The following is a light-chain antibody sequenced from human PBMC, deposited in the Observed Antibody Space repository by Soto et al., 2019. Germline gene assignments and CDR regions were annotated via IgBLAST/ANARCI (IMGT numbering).Light chain of an antibody. J-gene: IGKJ4*01. CDR2: GAS. CDR1: QSVSSNY. CDR3: QQYNNWVT. Sequence: EIVLTQSPGTLSLSPGERATLSCRASQSVSSNYLAWYQQKPGQAPRLLVYGASSRATGIPDRFSGSGSGTEFTLTISSLQSEDFAVYYCQQYNNWVTFGGGTKVDIK. V-gene: IGKV3-20*01.